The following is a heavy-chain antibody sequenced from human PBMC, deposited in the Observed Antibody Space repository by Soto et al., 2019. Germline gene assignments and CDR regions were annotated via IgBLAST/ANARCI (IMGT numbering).Heavy chain of an antibody. CDR1: GYTFISYD. CDR3: GRGTGGIALYYFDY. Sequence: ASVKVSCKDSGYTFISYDINWVRQATGQGLEWMGWMNPNSGNTSYAQKFQGRVTMTRDTSTSTAYMELSSLRSEDTAVYYCGRGTGGIALYYFDYWGQGTLVTVSS. CDR2: MNPNSGNT. V-gene: IGHV1-8*01. D-gene: IGHD6-13*01. J-gene: IGHJ4*02.